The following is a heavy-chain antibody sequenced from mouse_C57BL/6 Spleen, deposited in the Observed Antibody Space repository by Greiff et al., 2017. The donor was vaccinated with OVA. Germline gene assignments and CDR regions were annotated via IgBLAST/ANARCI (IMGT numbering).Heavy chain of an antibody. CDR3: ARRGNGNYYFDY. D-gene: IGHD2-1*01. CDR2: ISSGGSYT. V-gene: IGHV5-6*01. Sequence: VHVKQSGGDLVKPGGSLKLSCAASGFTFSSYGMSWIRQTPDKRLEWVATISSGGSYTYYPDSVKGRFTISRDNAKNTLYLQMSSLKSEDTAMYYCARRGNGNYYFDYWGQGTTLTVSS. J-gene: IGHJ2*01. CDR1: GFTFSSYG.